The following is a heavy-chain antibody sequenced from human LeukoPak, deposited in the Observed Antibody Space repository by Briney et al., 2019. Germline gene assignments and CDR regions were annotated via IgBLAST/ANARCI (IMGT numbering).Heavy chain of an antibody. D-gene: IGHD5-24*01. J-gene: IGHJ4*02. V-gene: IGHV3-30*02. Sequence: GGSLRLSCAASGFTFSSFGMHWVRQAPGQGLEWVAFILYDGTNKYYADSVKGRFTISRDNSKNTLYLQMNSLRAEDTAVYYCAKFGYNRFDYWGQGTLVTVSS. CDR3: AKFGYNRFDY. CDR1: GFTFSSFG. CDR2: ILYDGTNK.